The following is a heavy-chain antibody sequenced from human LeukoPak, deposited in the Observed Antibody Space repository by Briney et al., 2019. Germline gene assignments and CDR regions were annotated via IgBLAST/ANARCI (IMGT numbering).Heavy chain of an antibody. CDR3: AREAVAGNYYMDV. CDR2: IYTSGST. V-gene: IGHV4-4*07. D-gene: IGHD6-19*01. J-gene: IGHJ6*03. Sequence: PSETLSLTCTVSGCSISSYYWSWIRQPAGKGLEWIGLIYTSGSTNYNPSLKSRVTMSVDTSNNQFSLKLSSVTAADTAVYYCAREAVAGNYYMDVWGKGTTVTVSS. CDR1: GCSISSYY.